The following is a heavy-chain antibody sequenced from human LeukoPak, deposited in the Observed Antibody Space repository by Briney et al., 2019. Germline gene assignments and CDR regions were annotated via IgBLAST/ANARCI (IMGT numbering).Heavy chain of an antibody. D-gene: IGHD3-22*01. V-gene: IGHV5-51*01. Sequence: GESLKISCKGSGYSFTNYWIGWVRQMPGKGPEWMGIIYPGDSDTRYSPSFQGQVTISADKSISTAYLQWSSLKASDTAMYYCARLDPRNYYDSSGDAFDIWGQGTMVTVSS. CDR2: IYPGDSDT. CDR1: GYSFTNYW. J-gene: IGHJ3*02. CDR3: ARLDPRNYYDSSGDAFDI.